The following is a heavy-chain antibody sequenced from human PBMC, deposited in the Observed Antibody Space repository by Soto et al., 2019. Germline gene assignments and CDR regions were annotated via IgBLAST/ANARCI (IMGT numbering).Heavy chain of an antibody. CDR3: AKVGSSWPNYYYYGMDV. D-gene: IGHD6-19*01. CDR2: ISSSDGRT. V-gene: IGHV3-23*01. Sequence: EVQLLESGGGLVQPGGSLRLSCAAPTFSFSDYAMTWVRQAPGKGLEWVSAISSSDGRTYYADSVRGRFTISRDNPKNTLFLQMNSLRAEDTAVYYCAKVGSSWPNYYYYGMDVWGQETTVTVSS. CDR1: TFSFSDYA. J-gene: IGHJ6*02.